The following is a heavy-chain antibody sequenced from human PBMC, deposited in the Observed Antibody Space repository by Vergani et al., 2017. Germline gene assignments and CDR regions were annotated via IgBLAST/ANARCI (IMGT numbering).Heavy chain of an antibody. D-gene: IGHD1-26*01. J-gene: IGHJ4*02. V-gene: IGHV4-61*02. CDR1: GESIRSGSHY. CDR2: IHTGGST. CDR3: ARDTTLVGFDY. Sequence: QVKLQESGPGLLKPSQTLSLTCTVSGESIRSGSHYWSWIRQPAGKGPEWIGHIHTGGSTDLNPSFKSRVSISVDTSKSQFSLKLNSVTVADTAVYYCARDTTLVGFDYWGQGTLVTVSS.